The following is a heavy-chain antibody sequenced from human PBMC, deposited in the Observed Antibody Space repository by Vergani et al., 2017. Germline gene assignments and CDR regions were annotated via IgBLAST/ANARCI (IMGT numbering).Heavy chain of an antibody. Sequence: QVQLVQSGAEVKKPGASVKVSCKASGYTFTSYAMHWVRQAPGQRLEWMGCINTGNGNTKYSQKFQGRVTITRDTSASTAYMELSSLRSEDTAVYYCASSVVAGKGFSFDYWGQGTLVTVSS. CDR3: ASSVVAGKGFSFDY. V-gene: IGHV1-3*04. J-gene: IGHJ4*02. CDR2: INTGNGNT. D-gene: IGHD6-19*01. CDR1: GYTFTSYA.